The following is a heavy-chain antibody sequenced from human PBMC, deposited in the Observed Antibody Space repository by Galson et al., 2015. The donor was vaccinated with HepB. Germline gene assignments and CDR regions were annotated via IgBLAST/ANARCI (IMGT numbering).Heavy chain of an antibody. CDR3: ASVGGYSPFH. Sequence: SLRLSCAASGFTFSNAWMSWVRQAPGKGLEYVGRIKRKTDGGTSDYAAFVKGRFTISRDDSKNTLHLEMNSLQSEDTAVYYCASVGGYSPFHWGQGTLVTVSS. CDR2: IKRKTDGGTS. D-gene: IGHD5-18*01. J-gene: IGHJ4*02. CDR1: GFTFSNAW. V-gene: IGHV3-15*01.